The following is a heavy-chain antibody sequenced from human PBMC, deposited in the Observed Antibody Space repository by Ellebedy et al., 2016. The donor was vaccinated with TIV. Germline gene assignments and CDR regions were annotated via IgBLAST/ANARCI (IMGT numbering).Heavy chain of an antibody. CDR1: GFTFDDYA. CDR2: ISSSSSTI. J-gene: IGHJ4*02. V-gene: IGHV3-48*04. CDR3: AKDTSFGEPH. D-gene: IGHD3-10*01. Sequence: PGGSLRLSCAASGFTFDDYAMYWVRQAPGKGLAWVSYISSSSSTIHYADSVKGRFTISRDNAKNSLYLQMSHLRADETAMYYCAKDTSFGEPHWGQGTLVIVSS.